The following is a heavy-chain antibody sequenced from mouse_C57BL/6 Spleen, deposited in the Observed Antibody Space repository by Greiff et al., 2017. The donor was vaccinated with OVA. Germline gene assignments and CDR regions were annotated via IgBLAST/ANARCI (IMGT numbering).Heavy chain of an antibody. V-gene: IGHV5-6*01. J-gene: IGHJ4*01. D-gene: IGHD2-2*01. CDR3: ARHYYGYDGYAMDY. CDR1: GFTFSSYG. Sequence: EVQRVESGGDLVKPGGSLKLSCAASGFTFSSYGMSWVRQTPDKRLEWVATISSGGSYTYYPDSVKGRFTISRDNAKNTLYLQMSSLKSEDTAMYYCARHYYGYDGYAMDYWGQGTSVTVSS. CDR2: ISSGGSYT.